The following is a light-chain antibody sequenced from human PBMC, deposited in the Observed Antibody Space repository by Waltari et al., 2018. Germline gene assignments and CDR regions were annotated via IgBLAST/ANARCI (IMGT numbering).Light chain of an antibody. CDR3: CSYAGSYTLI. CDR2: DFY. V-gene: IGLV2-11*01. CDR1: SSDVGGYNF. J-gene: IGLJ2*01. Sequence: QSPLTHPRPVPGSPAQPVTIPCTGTSSDVGGYNFATWYQHPPGKAPKPMLYDFYKRPSGVPDRFSGSKSGNTASLTISGLQVEDEADYYCCSYAGSYTLIFGGGTKLTVL.